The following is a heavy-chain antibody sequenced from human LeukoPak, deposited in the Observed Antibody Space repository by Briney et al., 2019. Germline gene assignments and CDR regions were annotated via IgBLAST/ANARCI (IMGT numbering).Heavy chain of an antibody. Sequence: ASVNVSFKSSGYTFAMYYIHWMRQPPGQGLEWMGIINPSGGSTRYAQKFQGRVTMTRDTSTSTVYMELSSLRSDDTAVYYCARGGYYDSSGSFDPWGQGTLVTVSS. CDR1: GYTFAMYY. CDR2: INPSGGST. V-gene: IGHV1-46*01. J-gene: IGHJ5*02. D-gene: IGHD3-22*01. CDR3: ARGGYYDSSGSFDP.